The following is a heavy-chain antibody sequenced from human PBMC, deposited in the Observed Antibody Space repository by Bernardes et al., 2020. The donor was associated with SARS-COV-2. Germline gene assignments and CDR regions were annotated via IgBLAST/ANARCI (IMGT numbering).Heavy chain of an antibody. V-gene: IGHV3-74*01. CDR3: TRGGYEPFDY. Sequence: GRSLRLSCAASGFTLGSYWMHWARQAPGKGLVWVSRINPDGSTTTYADSVKGRFTVSRDNAENTLYLQMNSLRADDTAVYYCTRGGYEPFDYWGQGTLVTVS. CDR2: INPDGSTT. J-gene: IGHJ4*02. D-gene: IGHD5-12*01. CDR1: GFTLGSYW.